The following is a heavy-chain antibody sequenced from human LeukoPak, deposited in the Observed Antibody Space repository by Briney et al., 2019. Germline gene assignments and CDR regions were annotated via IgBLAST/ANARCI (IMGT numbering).Heavy chain of an antibody. CDR3: GGLPDFDWLWPPN. Sequence: SETLSLTCTVSGGSISSSSYYWGWIRQPSGKGLEWIGSIYYSGSTYYNPSLKSRVTISVDTSKNQFSLTLTSVTAADTAVYSCGGLPDFDWLWPPNWGQGTLVTVSS. D-gene: IGHD3-9*01. V-gene: IGHV4-39*07. CDR1: GGSISSSSYY. CDR2: IYYSGST. J-gene: IGHJ4*02.